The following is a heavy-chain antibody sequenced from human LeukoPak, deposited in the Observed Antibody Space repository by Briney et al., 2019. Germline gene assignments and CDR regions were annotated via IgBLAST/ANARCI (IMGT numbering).Heavy chain of an antibody. J-gene: IGHJ6*03. CDR3: AKGVFCSGGSCYSPGNYYYYMDV. D-gene: IGHD2-15*01. V-gene: IGHV3-33*06. Sequence: GGSLRLSCAASGFTFSSYGMHWVRQAPGKGLECVAVKWYDGSKKYYADSVKGRFTISRDNSKNTLYLQMNSLRAEDTAVYYCAKGVFCSGGSCYSPGNYYYYMDVWGKGTTVTVSS. CDR1: GFTFSSYG. CDR2: KWYDGSKK.